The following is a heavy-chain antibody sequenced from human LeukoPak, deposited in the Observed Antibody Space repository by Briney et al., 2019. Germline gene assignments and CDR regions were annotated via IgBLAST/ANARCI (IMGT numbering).Heavy chain of an antibody. D-gene: IGHD1-26*01. J-gene: IGHJ6*03. Sequence: PGGSLRLSCAASGFTFNSYSMHWVRQAPGKGLEWVTAISDDETYKFYADSVKDRFTISRDNAKNSLYLQMNSLRAEDTAVYYCARDPYSGGYGDYYYYYMDLWGQGTTVTISS. CDR3: ARDPYSGGYGDYYYYYMDL. V-gene: IGHV3-30-3*01. CDR1: GFTFNSYS. CDR2: ISDDETYK.